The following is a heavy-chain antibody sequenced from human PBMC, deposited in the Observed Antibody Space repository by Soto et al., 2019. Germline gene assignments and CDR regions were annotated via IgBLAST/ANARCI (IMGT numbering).Heavy chain of an antibody. CDR1: GGTFSSYT. Sequence: KIRGASVKVSCKASGGTFSSYTISWVRQAPGQGLEWMGRIIPILGIANYAQKFQGRVTITADKSTSTAYMELSSLRSEDTAVYYCAREYYDILTGYWGNMDVWGKGTTVTVSS. V-gene: IGHV1-69*04. CDR3: AREYYDILTGYWGNMDV. CDR2: IIPILGIA. D-gene: IGHD3-9*01. J-gene: IGHJ6*03.